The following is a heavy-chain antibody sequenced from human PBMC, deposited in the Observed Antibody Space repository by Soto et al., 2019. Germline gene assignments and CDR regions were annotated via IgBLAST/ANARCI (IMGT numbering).Heavy chain of an antibody. CDR3: AREIYCGGDCYRPLQH. V-gene: IGHV3-33*08. J-gene: IGHJ1*01. CDR2: IWYDGSNK. D-gene: IGHD2-21*02. CDR1: RFTFSSYA. Sequence: VQLLESGGGLVQPGGSLRLSCAASRFTFSSYAMCWVRQAPGKGLEWVAVIWYDGSNKYYADSVKGRFTISRDNSKNTLYLQMNSLRAEDTAVYYCAREIYCGGDCYRPLQHWGQGTLVTVSS.